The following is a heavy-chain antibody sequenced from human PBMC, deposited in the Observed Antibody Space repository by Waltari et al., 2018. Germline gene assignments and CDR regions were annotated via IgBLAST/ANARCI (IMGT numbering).Heavy chain of an antibody. V-gene: IGHV3-48*03. J-gene: IGHJ4*02. D-gene: IGHD2-2*01. CDR3: ARGSTGYVRVWDC. Sequence: EVQLVESGGGLVQPGGSLRLSCAASGFPFSNYALNWVRQAPGKGPEWIAYIRGGDLNSIYYTDSVKGRFTISRDNAKNSLYLQMNDVSAEDTAIYYCARGSTGYVRVWDCWGQGTVVTVSS. CDR2: IRGGDLNSI. CDR1: GFPFSNYA.